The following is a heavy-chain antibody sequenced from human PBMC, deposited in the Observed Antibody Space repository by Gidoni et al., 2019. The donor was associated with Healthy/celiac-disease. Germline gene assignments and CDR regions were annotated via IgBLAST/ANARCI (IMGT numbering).Heavy chain of an antibody. V-gene: IGHV3-23*01. D-gene: IGHD3-10*01. CDR3: AKARGSTEQDY. Sequence: EVQLLESGGGLVQPGGSLRLSCSASGFNFGSYAMSWVRQAPGKGLEWVSAIRGSGGSTYYADSVKGRFTISRDNSKNTLYLQMNSLRAEDTAVYYCAKARGSTEQDYWGQGTLVTVSS. J-gene: IGHJ4*02. CDR2: IRGSGGST. CDR1: GFNFGSYA.